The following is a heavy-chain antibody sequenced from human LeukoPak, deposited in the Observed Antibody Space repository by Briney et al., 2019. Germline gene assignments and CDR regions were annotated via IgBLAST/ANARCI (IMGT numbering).Heavy chain of an antibody. V-gene: IGHV3-23*01. CDR1: GFTFSSYG. CDR2: ISGSGGST. CDR3: AKRGYDSSGYYSWFDP. D-gene: IGHD3-22*01. J-gene: IGHJ5*02. Sequence: PGGSLRLSCAASGFTFSSYGMSWVRQAPGKGLKWVSAISGSGGSTYYADSVKGRFTISRDNSKNTLYLQMNSLRAEDTAVYYCAKRGYDSSGYYSWFDPWGQGTLVTVSS.